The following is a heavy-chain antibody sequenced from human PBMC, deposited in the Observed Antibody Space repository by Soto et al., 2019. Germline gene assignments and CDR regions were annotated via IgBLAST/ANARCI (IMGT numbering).Heavy chain of an antibody. CDR1: GFTFGDYG. J-gene: IGHJ2*01. V-gene: IGHV3-49*05. Sequence: EVQLVEAGGGLVRPGRSLRLSCTTSGFTFGDYGMTWFRQAPGKGLEWVGFIRSKAYGRTTEYAASATDRFTISRDDSKRIAYLQMNSLKTDDTAVYYCTRESWDYGDPKWYFDLWGRGTLVTVSS. CDR3: TRESWDYGDPKWYFDL. CDR2: IRSKAYGRTT. D-gene: IGHD4-17*01.